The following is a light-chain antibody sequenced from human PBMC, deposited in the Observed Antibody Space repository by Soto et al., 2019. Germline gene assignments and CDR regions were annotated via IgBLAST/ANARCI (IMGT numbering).Light chain of an antibody. Sequence: EIMMTQAPGTLSASPGERATLSCRASQSVSSNLAWYQQKPGQAPRLLIYAVSTSATVIPARFSCSGSGTECTLTISSLQSEDFAVYYCQQYNKWPLTFGQGTKLEIK. V-gene: IGKV3-15*01. CDR2: AVS. J-gene: IGKJ1*01. CDR3: QQYNKWPLT. CDR1: QSVSSN.